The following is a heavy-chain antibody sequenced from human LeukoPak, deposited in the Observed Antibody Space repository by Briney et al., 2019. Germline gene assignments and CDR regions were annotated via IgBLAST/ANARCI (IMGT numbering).Heavy chain of an antibody. V-gene: IGHV3-30*18. D-gene: IGHD3-3*01. CDR2: ISYDGSNK. J-gene: IGHJ4*02. CDR3: AKAYYDFWSGYYMGSDY. Sequence: GGSLRLSCAASGFTFSSYGMHGVRQAPGKGLEWVAVISYDGSNKYYADSVKGRFTISRDNSKNTLYLQMNSLRAEDTAVYYCAKAYYDFWSGYYMGSDYWGQGTLVTVSS. CDR1: GFTFSSYG.